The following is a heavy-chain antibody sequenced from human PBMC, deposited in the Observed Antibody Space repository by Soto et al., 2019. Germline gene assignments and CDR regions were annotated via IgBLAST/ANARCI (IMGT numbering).Heavy chain of an antibody. D-gene: IGHD3-22*01. J-gene: IGHJ5*02. V-gene: IGHV1-69*01. CDR2: IIPIFGTA. CDR3: ARDFSGYYYANWFDP. CDR1: GGTFSSYA. Sequence: QVQLVQSGAEVKKPGSSVKVSCKASGGTFSSYAISWVRQAPGQGLEWMGGIIPIFGTANYAQKFQGRVTITADESTSTAYMELSSPRSEDTAVYYCARDFSGYYYANWFDPWGQGTLVTVSS.